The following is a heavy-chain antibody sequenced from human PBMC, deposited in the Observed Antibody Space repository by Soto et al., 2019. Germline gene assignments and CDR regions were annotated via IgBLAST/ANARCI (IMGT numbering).Heavy chain of an antibody. J-gene: IGHJ4*02. CDR2: IYYSGST. D-gene: IGHD6-13*01. CDR3: ARVAAAGLMFDY. CDR1: GGSISSGEYY. V-gene: IGHV4-30-4*01. Sequence: LSLTCTVSGGSISSGEYYWSWIRQPPGKGLEWIGYIYYSGSTYYNPSLKSRVTISVDTSKNQFSLKLSSVTAADTAVYYCARVAAAGLMFDYWGQGTLVTVSS.